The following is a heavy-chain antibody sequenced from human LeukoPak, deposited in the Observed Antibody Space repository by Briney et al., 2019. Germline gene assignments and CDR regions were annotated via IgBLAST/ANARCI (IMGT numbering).Heavy chain of an antibody. V-gene: IGHV1-69*06. CDR1: GGTFSSYA. D-gene: IGHD2-15*01. CDR3: ARPGSTLRGGSYGMDV. J-gene: IGHJ6*04. Sequence: SVKVSCMASGGTFSSYAISWVRQAPGQGVEWMGGIIPIFGTANYAQKFQGRVTITADKSTRTAYMELSSLRSQDTAVYYCARPGSTLRGGSYGMDVWGKATTVTVSS. CDR2: IIPIFGTA.